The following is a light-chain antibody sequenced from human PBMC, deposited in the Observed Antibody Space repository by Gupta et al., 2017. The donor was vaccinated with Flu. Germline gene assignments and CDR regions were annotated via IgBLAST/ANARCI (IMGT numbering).Light chain of an antibody. J-gene: IGLJ3*02. V-gene: IGLV5-39*01. CDR2: YKSDSDK. Sequence: QPVLTQPPSLSASPGASARFTCTLRSGINVGTYRIYWYQQKPGSLPRYHLRYKSDSDKQQGSGVPSRFSGSKDASNNAGLLLIAGLQSEDEAYYYCAIWDSSTWVFGGGTKLTVL. CDR3: AIWDSSTWV. CDR1: SGINVGTYR.